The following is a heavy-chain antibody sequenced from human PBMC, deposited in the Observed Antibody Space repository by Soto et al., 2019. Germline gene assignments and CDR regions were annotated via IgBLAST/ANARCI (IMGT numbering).Heavy chain of an antibody. CDR1: GFTFSSYA. J-gene: IGHJ3*02. CDR2: ISGSGGST. CDR3: AKDLYSIPKHSISSRGAFDI. Sequence: GGSLRLSCAASGFTFSSYAMSWVRQAPGKGLEWVSAISGSGGSTYYADSGKGRFTISRDNSKNTLYLQMNSLRAEDTAVYYCAKDLYSIPKHSISSRGAFDIWGQGTMVTVSS. D-gene: IGHD2-2*02. V-gene: IGHV3-23*01.